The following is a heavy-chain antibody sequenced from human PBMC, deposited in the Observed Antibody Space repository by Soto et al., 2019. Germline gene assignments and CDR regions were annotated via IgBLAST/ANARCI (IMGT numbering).Heavy chain of an antibody. CDR3: ARDSVYSSSSPFDP. CDR1: GFTFSSYS. D-gene: IGHD6-6*01. V-gene: IGHV3-21*01. J-gene: IGHJ5*02. Sequence: RLSCAASGFTFSSYSMNWVRQAPGKGLEWVSSISSSSSYIYYADSVKGRFTISRDNSKNTLYLQMNSLRAEDTAVYYCARDSVYSSSSPFDPWGQGTLVTVSS. CDR2: ISSSSSYI.